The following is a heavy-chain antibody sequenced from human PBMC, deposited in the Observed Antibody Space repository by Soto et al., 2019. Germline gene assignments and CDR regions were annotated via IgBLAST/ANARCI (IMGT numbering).Heavy chain of an antibody. CDR3: ARDRVDDILTGYLAPGYYYGMDV. J-gene: IGHJ6*02. CDR1: GGTFSSYA. Sequence: AASVKVSCKASGGTFSSYAISWVRQAPGQGLEWMGGIIPIFGTANYAQKFQGRVTITADESTSTAYMELSSLGSEDTAVYYCARDRVDDILTGYLAPGYYYGMDVWGQGTTVTVSS. V-gene: IGHV1-69*13. D-gene: IGHD3-9*01. CDR2: IIPIFGTA.